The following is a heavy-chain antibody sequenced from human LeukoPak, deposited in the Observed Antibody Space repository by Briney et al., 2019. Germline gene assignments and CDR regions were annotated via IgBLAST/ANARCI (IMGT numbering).Heavy chain of an antibody. Sequence: GGSLRLSCAASGFTFSSYSMNWVRQAPGKGLEWVSSISSSRSYIYYADSVKGRFTISRDNAKNSLYLQMNSLRAEDTAVYYCARDLGSGQDMDVWGKGTTVTISS. J-gene: IGHJ6*03. CDR1: GFTFSSYS. D-gene: IGHD3-10*01. CDR3: ARDLGSGQDMDV. V-gene: IGHV3-21*01. CDR2: ISSSRSYI.